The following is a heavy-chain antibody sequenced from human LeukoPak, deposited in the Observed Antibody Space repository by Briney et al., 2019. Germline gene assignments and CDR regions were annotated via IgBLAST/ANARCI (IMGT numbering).Heavy chain of an antibody. Sequence: GGSLRLSXAASGFTFDDYAMHWVRQAPGKGLEWVSLISWDGGSTYYADSVKGRFTISRDNSKNCLYLQMNSLRAEDTALYYCAKGIAAAGPTWFDPWGQGTLVTVSS. J-gene: IGHJ5*02. D-gene: IGHD6-13*01. CDR2: ISWDGGST. CDR1: GFTFDDYA. V-gene: IGHV3-43D*03. CDR3: AKGIAAAGPTWFDP.